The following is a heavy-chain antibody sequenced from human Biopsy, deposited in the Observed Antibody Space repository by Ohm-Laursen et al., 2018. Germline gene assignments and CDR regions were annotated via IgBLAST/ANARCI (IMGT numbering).Heavy chain of an antibody. J-gene: IGHJ4*02. CDR1: GGPFNNHA. CDR2: IAPILGTV. V-gene: IGHV1-69*04. Sequence: SSVKVSCKASGGPFNNHAFSWGRQAPGQGLEWLGRIAPILGTVNYAQRFQGRVALTADKSTGTAYMELNRLISDDTAVYYCATDADGYYTEFDFWGQGTLITVSS. CDR3: ATDADGYYTEFDF. D-gene: IGHD5-24*01.